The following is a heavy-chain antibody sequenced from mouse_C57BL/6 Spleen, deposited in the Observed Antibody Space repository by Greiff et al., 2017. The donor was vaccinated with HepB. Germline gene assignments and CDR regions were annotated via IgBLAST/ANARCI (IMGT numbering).Heavy chain of an antibody. CDR3: ATLRGDYFDY. CDR2: ISSGGSYT. Sequence: DVMLVESGGDLVKPGGSLKLSCAASGFTFSSYGMSWVRQTPDKRLEWVATISSGGSYTYYPDSVKGRFTISRDNAKNTLYLQMSSLKSEDTAMYYCATLRGDYFDYWGQGTTLTVSS. CDR1: GFTFSSYG. D-gene: IGHD1-1*01. J-gene: IGHJ2*01. V-gene: IGHV5-6*02.